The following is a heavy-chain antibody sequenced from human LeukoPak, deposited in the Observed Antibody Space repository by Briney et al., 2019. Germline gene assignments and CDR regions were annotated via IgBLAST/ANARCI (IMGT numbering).Heavy chain of an antibody. CDR1: GGSISSYY. D-gene: IGHD6-19*01. CDR3: ARIQYSSGWYWFDP. J-gene: IGHJ5*02. Sequence: SETLSLTCTVSGGSISSYYRSWIRQPPGKGLEWIGYIYYSGSTNYNPSLKSRVTISVDTSKNQFSLKLSSVTAANTAVYYCARIQYSSGWYWFDPWGQGTLVTVSS. V-gene: IGHV4-59*01. CDR2: IYYSGST.